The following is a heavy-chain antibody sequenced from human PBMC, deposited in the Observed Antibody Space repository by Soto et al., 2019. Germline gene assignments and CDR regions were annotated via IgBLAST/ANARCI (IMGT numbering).Heavy chain of an antibody. CDR3: ARGLRTGNYGIDV. CDR1: GGTFDNYA. V-gene: IGHV1-69*13. Sequence: VKVSCKASGGTFDNYAVSWVRQAPGQGLEWMGGIIPMFETVNYAQRFQGRLTIAADESTSTAYMELTSLTSADTAIYFCARGLRTGNYGIDVWGQGTTVTVYS. D-gene: IGHD2-15*01. CDR2: IIPMFETV. J-gene: IGHJ6*02.